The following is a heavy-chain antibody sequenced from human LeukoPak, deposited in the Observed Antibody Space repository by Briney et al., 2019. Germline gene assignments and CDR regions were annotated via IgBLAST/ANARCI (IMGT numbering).Heavy chain of an antibody. J-gene: IGHJ3*02. V-gene: IGHV4-39*01. D-gene: IGHD3-22*01. CDR1: GGSISSSSYY. CDR2: IYYGGST. Sequence: PSETLSLTCTVSGGSISSSSYYWGWVRQPPGKGLEWIGSIYYGGSTFYNPSLKSRVTISVATSKIQFSLRLSSVTAADTAVYYCARSLGIYFDSSGYYPDAFDILGQGTMVTVSS. CDR3: ARSLGIYFDSSGYYPDAFDI.